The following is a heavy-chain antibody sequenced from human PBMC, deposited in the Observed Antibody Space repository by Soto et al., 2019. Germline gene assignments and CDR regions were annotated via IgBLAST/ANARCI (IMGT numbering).Heavy chain of an antibody. D-gene: IGHD2-15*01. CDR3: ARAADCSGGSCSLSP. CDR1: GGSFSGYY. CDR2: INHSGST. V-gene: IGHV4-34*01. Sequence: QVQLQQWGAGLLKPSETLSLTCAVYGGSFSGYYWSWIRQPPGKGLEWIGEINHSGSTNYNPSLKSRLTISVDTSKNQFSLKLSSVTAADTAVYYCARAADCSGGSCSLSPWGQGTLVTVSS. J-gene: IGHJ5*02.